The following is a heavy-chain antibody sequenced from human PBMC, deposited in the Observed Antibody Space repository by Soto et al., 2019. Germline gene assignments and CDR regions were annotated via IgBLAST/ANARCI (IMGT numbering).Heavy chain of an antibody. D-gene: IGHD6-25*01. J-gene: IGHJ6*02. V-gene: IGHV1-46*01. CDR2: INPSGGST. CDR3: AAAGPLRSDTYYYYGMDV. Sequence: VSGKVSCKASGYTFTSYYMHWVRQAPGQGLEWMGIINPSGGSTNYAQKFQERVTITRDMSTSTAYMELSSLRSEDTAVYFCAAAGPLRSDTYYYYGMDVWGQGTTVTVSS. CDR1: GYTFTSYY.